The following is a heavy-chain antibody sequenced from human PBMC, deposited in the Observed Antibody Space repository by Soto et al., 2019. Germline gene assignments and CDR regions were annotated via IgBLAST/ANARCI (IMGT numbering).Heavy chain of an antibody. D-gene: IGHD5-18*01. J-gene: IGHJ4*02. CDR2: INTGRGNT. Sequence: ASVKVSCKTSGYTFTRYTIHWVRQAPGQRLEWMGWINTGRGNTKYSEKLQGRVTITADTSASTAYMELSSLTSADTALYYCSRDAYSSGYYSAYWGQGTLVTVSS. V-gene: IGHV1-3*04. CDR1: GYTFTRYT. CDR3: SRDAYSSGYYSAY.